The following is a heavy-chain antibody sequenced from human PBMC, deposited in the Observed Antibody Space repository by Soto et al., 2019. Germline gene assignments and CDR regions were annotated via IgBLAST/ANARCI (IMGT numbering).Heavy chain of an antibody. CDR1: GFTFSTYP. V-gene: IGHV3-23*01. J-gene: IGHJ4*02. CDR3: AKGGTSWYVDY. D-gene: IGHD2-2*01. CDR2: IIGGGGST. Sequence: EVQLLESGGGLVQPGGSLRLSCTASGFTFSTYPMRWVRQAPGQGLESVSVIIGGGGSTYYADSVKGRYTISRDDSKSTVFLQMNSLRADDTATYYCAKGGTSWYVDYRGQGTLVTVTS.